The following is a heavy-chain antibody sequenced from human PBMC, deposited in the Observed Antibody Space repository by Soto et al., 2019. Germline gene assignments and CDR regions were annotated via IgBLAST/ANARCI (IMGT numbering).Heavy chain of an antibody. CDR3: ARGRASGSYYLLDY. D-gene: IGHD3-10*01. J-gene: IGHJ4*02. Sequence: QVQLVQSGAEVKKPGASVKVSCKASGNTFTSYDINWVRQATGHGLEWMGWINPNSGNIGYAQKFQGRVTMTRDTAIRIAYMEVSRLRSDDTAVYYCARGRASGSYYLLDYWGQGTLVTVSS. V-gene: IGHV1-8*01. CDR2: INPNSGNI. CDR1: GNTFTSYD.